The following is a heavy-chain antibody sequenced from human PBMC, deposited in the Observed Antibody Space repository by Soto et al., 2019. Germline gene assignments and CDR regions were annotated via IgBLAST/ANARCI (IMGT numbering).Heavy chain of an antibody. Sequence: GGSLRLSCAASGFTFSSYAMFWVRQAPGRGLEWVAFISHDGSNKQYSDSVKGRFTISRDNSKNTLFLHMSSLRTEDTAVYYCAKGSYNGRYSDFDYWGQGALVTVSS. D-gene: IGHD1-26*01. CDR2: ISHDGSNK. J-gene: IGHJ4*02. CDR3: AKGSYNGRYSDFDY. V-gene: IGHV3-30*18. CDR1: GFTFSSYA.